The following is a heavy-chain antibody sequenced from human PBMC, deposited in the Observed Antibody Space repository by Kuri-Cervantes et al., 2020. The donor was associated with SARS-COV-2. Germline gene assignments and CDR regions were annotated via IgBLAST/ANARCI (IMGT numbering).Heavy chain of an antibody. V-gene: IGHV1-46*01. J-gene: IGHJ6*02. CDR2: INPSIGST. CDR1: GYIFTTYH. D-gene: IGHD2-2*01. CDR3: ARGNQLLSPGGVYYYYYGMDV. Sequence: ASVKVSCKASGYIFTTYHIHWVRQAPGQGLEWMGIINPSIGSTTYAQKFQGRVTVTRDTSTSTVYMELSSLRSDDTAVYYCARGNQLLSPGGVYYYYYGMDVWGQGTTVTVSS.